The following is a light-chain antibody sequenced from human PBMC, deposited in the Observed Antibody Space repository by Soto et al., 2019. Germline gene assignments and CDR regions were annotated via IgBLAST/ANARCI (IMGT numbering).Light chain of an antibody. J-gene: IGKJ1*01. CDR1: QSISGT. Sequence: EIVMTHSPATLSVSPGERATLSCGASQSISGTLAWYQQKPGQAPRLLIHGASTRAPGFPARFSGSGSGTDFTLTISSPQSEDFAVYYCQQYNDWPWTFGQGTKV. V-gene: IGKV3-15*01. CDR3: QQYNDWPWT. CDR2: GAS.